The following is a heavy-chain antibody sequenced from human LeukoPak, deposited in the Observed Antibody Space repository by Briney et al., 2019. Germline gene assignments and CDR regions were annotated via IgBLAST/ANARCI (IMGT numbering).Heavy chain of an antibody. CDR2: ISWNSGSI. J-gene: IGHJ4*02. CDR3: AKGPATVTTALLDY. Sequence: GRSLRLSCAASGFTFDDYAMHWVRQAPGKGLEWVSGISWNSGSIGYADSVKGRFTISRDNAKNTLYLQMNSLRAEDTAVYYCAKGPATVTTALLDYWGQGTLVTVSS. CDR1: GFTFDDYA. D-gene: IGHD4-17*01. V-gene: IGHV3-9*01.